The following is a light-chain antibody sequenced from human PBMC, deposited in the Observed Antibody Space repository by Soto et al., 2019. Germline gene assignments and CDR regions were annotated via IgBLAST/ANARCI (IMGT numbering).Light chain of an antibody. CDR1: QTISSW. Sequence: DIQMTQSPSTLSGSVGDRVTITCRASQTISSWLAWYQQKPGKAPKLLIYDASSLESGVPSRFSGIGSGTEFTLTISRMQPDDFDTYYWQQAYSPPGTCGQGTKADI. CDR2: DAS. V-gene: IGKV1-5*01. J-gene: IGKJ1*01. CDR3: QQAYSPPGT.